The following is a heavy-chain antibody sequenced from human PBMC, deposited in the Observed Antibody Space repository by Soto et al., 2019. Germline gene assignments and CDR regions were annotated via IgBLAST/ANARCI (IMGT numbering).Heavy chain of an antibody. V-gene: IGHV4-61*01. CDR2: IYSSGGT. D-gene: IGHD3-22*01. CDR1: GGSVTSGSYY. CDR3: ARDGDYYDSSGYYSRYFDY. Sequence: SETLSLTCTVSGGSVTSGSYYWSWIRQPPGKGLEWIGYIYSSGGTSYNPSLKSRVTISVDTSKNQFSLKLSSVTAADTAVYYCARDGDYYDSSGYYSRYFDYWGQGTLLTVSS. J-gene: IGHJ4*02.